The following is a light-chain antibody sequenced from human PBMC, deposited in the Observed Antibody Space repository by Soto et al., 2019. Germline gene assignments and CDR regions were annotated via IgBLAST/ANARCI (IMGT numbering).Light chain of an antibody. Sequence: DIQMTQSPSTLSASVGDRVTLTCRASQSISSWLAWYQQKPGKAPKLLIYMASTLDSGVSSRFSGSGSGTEFTLTISSLQPDDFAPYYCQQYSTYSRTFGQGTKVEIK. J-gene: IGKJ1*01. CDR3: QQYSTYSRT. V-gene: IGKV1-5*03. CDR2: MAS. CDR1: QSISSW.